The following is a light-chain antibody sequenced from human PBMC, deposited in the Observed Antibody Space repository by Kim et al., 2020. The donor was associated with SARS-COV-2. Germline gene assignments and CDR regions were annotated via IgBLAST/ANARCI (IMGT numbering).Light chain of an antibody. V-gene: IGLV1-40*01. CDR1: NSNIGAGFD. CDR3: QSFDSSLNTVI. J-gene: IGLJ2*01. CDR2: GDT. Sequence: RVTISCTGNNSNIGAGFDVSWYQQLPGAAPKLIIYGDTNRPSGVPDRFSGSKSGTSTSLAITGLQAEDEADYYCQSFDSSLNTVIFGGGTQLTVL.